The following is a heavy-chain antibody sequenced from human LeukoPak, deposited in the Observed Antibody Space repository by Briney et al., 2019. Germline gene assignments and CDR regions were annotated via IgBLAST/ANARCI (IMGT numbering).Heavy chain of an antibody. J-gene: IGHJ4*02. D-gene: IGHD3-9*01. CDR3: ARVFSDYVRYFD. CDR1: GFTFSNYN. Sequence: GGSLRLSCAASGFTFSNYNMNWVRQAPGMGLEWVSSISSTSTYMYYADSVKGRFTISRDTAKNSLYLQMSSLRADDTAVYYCARVFSDYVRYFDWGQGTLVTVSS. V-gene: IGHV3-21*01. CDR2: ISSTSTYM.